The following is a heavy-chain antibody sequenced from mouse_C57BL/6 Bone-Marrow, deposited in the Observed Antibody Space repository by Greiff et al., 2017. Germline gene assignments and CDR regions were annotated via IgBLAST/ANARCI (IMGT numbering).Heavy chain of an antibody. CDR3: TRSLIYYGTNY. Sequence: EVQLQQSGAELVKPGASVKLSCTASGFNIKDYYIHWVKQRTEQGLEWIGRIDPEDGETKYAPKFQDKATITAATSSNTAYLQLSSLTCEDTAVYYCTRSLIYYGTNYWGQGTTLTVSS. J-gene: IGHJ2*01. CDR2: IDPEDGET. V-gene: IGHV14-2*01. CDR1: GFNIKDYY. D-gene: IGHD1-1*01.